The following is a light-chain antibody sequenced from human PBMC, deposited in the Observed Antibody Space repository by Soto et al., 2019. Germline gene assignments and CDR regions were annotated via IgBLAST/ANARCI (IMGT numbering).Light chain of an antibody. V-gene: IGLV2-11*01. CDR1: SSHVGGYNA. J-gene: IGLJ3*02. CDR2: DVT. Sequence: QSALTQPRSGSGSPRQSVTISCTGTSSHVGGYNAVSWYQQYPGKAPQLMTYDVTKRPSVVPDRFSGYKSGNTASLTISGLQAEDEADYYCSSYAGSLTMVFGGGTKLTVL. CDR3: SSYAGSLTMV.